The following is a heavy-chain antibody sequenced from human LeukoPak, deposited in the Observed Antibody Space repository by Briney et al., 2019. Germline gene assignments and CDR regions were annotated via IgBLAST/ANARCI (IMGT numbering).Heavy chain of an antibody. V-gene: IGHV1-18*01. Sequence: ASVKVSCKASGYTFINYGISWVRQAPGHGLECMGWISAYNGDTNYAQKFQGRVTMSTDTFTGTAYMELRSLRSDDTAVYYCAREAGSGSYYPFDYWGQGTLVTVSS. CDR3: AREAGSGSYYPFDY. CDR2: ISAYNGDT. J-gene: IGHJ4*02. CDR1: GYTFINYG. D-gene: IGHD3-10*01.